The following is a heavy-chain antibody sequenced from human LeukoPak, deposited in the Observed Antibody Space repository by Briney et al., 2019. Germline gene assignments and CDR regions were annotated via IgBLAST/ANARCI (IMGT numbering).Heavy chain of an antibody. CDR3: GRNLGSGSDH. CDR1: GDSISGPY. J-gene: IGHJ4*02. D-gene: IGHD3-10*01. CDR2: THYTGGN. Sequence: SETLSLTCSVSGDSISGPYWNWIRQSPGRGLEWIGYTHYTGGNNYNPSLKSRLTMSVDTSNNQVYLRLSSVTAADTAVYYCGRNLGSGSDHWGQGTLVTVSS. V-gene: IGHV4-59*11.